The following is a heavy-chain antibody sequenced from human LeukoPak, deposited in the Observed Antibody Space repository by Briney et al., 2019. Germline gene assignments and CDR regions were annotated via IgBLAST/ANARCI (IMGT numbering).Heavy chain of an antibody. CDR3: ARWGSIAVARFDY. CDR1: GGSISSYY. D-gene: IGHD6-6*01. CDR2: IYYTGST. Sequence: SETLSLTCTVSGGSISSYYWSWIRQPPGKGLEWIGYIYYTGSTNYNPSLTSRVNISVDTSKNQFSLNLTSVTAADTAVYYCARWGSIAVARFDYWGQGTLVTVSS. J-gene: IGHJ4*02. V-gene: IGHV4-59*01.